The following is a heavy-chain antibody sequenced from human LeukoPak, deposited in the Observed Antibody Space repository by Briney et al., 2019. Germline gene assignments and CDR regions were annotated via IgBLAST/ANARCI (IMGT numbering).Heavy chain of an antibody. D-gene: IGHD6-13*01. Sequence: SETLSLTCTLSGGSISSSSYYWGWIRQPPGKGLEWIGSIYYSGSTYYNPSLKSRVTISVDTSKNQFSLKLSSVTAADTAVYYCARLVMEQLATFFDYWGQGTLVTVSS. CDR1: GGSISSSSYY. CDR2: IYYSGST. J-gene: IGHJ4*02. V-gene: IGHV4-39*01. CDR3: ARLVMEQLATFFDY.